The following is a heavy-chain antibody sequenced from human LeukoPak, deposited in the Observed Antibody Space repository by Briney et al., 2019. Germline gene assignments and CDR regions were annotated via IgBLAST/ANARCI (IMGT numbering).Heavy chain of an antibody. CDR1: GFSLSTSGVG. J-gene: IGHJ5*02. CDR2: IYWNDDK. CDR3: AHTPPDRYCSSTSCLNWFDP. D-gene: IGHD2-2*01. V-gene: IGHV2-5*01. Sequence: SGPTLVKPTQTLTLTCTFSGFSLSTSGVGVGWIRQPPGKALEWLALIYWNDDKRYSPSLKSRLTITKDTSKNQVVLAMTNMDPVDTATYYCAHTPPDRYCSSTSCLNWFDPWGQGTLVTVSS.